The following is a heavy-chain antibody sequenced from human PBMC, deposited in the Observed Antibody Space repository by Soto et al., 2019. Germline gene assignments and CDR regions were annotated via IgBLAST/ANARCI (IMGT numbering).Heavy chain of an antibody. J-gene: IGHJ2*01. CDR1: GFTFSSYG. Sequence: QVQLVESGGGVAQPGRSLRLSCAASGFTFSSYGMHWVRQAPGKGLEWVAVIWYDGSNKYYADSVKGRFTISRDNSKNTLYLQMNSLRAEDTAVYYCARDRPTRPRAAGYFDLWGRGTLVTVSS. CDR2: IWYDGSNK. CDR3: ARDRPTRPRAAGYFDL. V-gene: IGHV3-33*01. D-gene: IGHD2-15*01.